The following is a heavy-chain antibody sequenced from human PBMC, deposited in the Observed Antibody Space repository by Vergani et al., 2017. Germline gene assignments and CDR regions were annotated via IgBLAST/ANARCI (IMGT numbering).Heavy chain of an antibody. Sequence: QAQLQESGPGLVKPSETLSLTCHVFGVSVTDYNCNWIRQAPGKGLEWIGSLSTTGGATHASHNPSLKSRVSISVDTSKRQFSLRLTSVPAAHSAIYYCAGDTHSWQRADRWGQGLLVYVS. J-gene: IGHJ5*02. D-gene: IGHD6-13*01. CDR3: AGDTHSWQRADR. CDR2: LSTTGGA. CDR1: GVSVTDYN. V-gene: IGHV4-59*02.